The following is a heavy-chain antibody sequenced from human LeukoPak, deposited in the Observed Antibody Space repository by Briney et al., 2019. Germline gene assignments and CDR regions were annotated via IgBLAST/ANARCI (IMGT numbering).Heavy chain of an antibody. D-gene: IGHD5-24*01. Sequence: PGGSLRLSCAASGFTVSSNHMSWVRQAPGKGLEWVSVIYSGGSTYYADSVKGRFTISRDSSKNTLYLQMNSLRAEDTAVYYCARIKEGGGYNRFSCFDYWGQGALVTVSS. CDR3: ARIKEGGGYNRFSCFDY. CDR1: GFTVSSNH. CDR2: IYSGGST. J-gene: IGHJ4*02. V-gene: IGHV3-53*01.